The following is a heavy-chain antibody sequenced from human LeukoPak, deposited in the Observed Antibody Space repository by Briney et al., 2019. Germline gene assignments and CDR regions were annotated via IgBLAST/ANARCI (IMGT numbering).Heavy chain of an antibody. J-gene: IGHJ4*02. CDR2: INWNGGST. Sequence: PGGSLRLSCAVSGFIFDDYGMSWVRHAPGKGLEWVSGINWNGGSTGYVDSVKGRFTISRDNAKNSLYLQMNSLRAEDTALYSCARFNGDYYRIDYWGQGTLVTVSS. CDR3: ARFNGDYYRIDY. V-gene: IGHV3-20*04. D-gene: IGHD4-17*01. CDR1: GFIFDDYG.